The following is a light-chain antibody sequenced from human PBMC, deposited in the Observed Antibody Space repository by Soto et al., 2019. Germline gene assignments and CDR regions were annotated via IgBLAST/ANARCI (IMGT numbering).Light chain of an antibody. V-gene: IGKV3-11*01. J-gene: IGKJ5*01. CDR2: GAF. Sequence: EAVLTQSPGTLSLSPGDRATLSCRASQSVTNFLAWYQQKPGQAPRLLIYGAFNRATGIPARFSGSGSGTDFTLTISSLEPEDSAIYYCQQRNIWPPVTFGQGTRLEIK. CDR3: QQRNIWPPVT. CDR1: QSVTNF.